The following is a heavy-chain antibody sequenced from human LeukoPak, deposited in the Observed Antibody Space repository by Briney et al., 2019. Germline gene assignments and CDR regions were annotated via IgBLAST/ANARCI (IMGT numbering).Heavy chain of an antibody. CDR1: GFTFSSYW. Sequence: GGSLRLSCVASGFTFSSYWMHWVRQAPGKGLVWVSRIHSDGTGTSYADSVKGRFTISRDNAKNTLYLQMNSLRAEDTAVYYCAREVAGTLDYWGQGTLVTVSS. D-gene: IGHD6-19*01. J-gene: IGHJ4*02. V-gene: IGHV3-74*01. CDR2: IHSDGTGT. CDR3: AREVAGTLDY.